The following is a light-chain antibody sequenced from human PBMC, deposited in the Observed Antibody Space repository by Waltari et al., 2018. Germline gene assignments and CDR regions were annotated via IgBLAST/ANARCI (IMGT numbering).Light chain of an antibody. CDR2: KAS. V-gene: IGKV1-5*03. CDR3: QHYKTSSRT. Sequence: DIQMTQSPSTLSASVRDRVAITCRASQSIDSWLAWYQQRPGKVPKPLIYKASSLESGVPSRFSGSGSGTEFTLTISSLQPDDFATYYCQHYKTSSRTFGQGTKVEIK. CDR1: QSIDSW. J-gene: IGKJ1*01.